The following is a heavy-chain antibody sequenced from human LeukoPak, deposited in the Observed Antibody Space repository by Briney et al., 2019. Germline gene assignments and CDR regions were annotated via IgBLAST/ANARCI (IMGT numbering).Heavy chain of an antibody. CDR3: AGGPTHRTYYDFWSGYYYGMDV. Sequence: GASVKVSCKASGYTFTSYDINWVRQATGQGLEWMGWMNPNSGNTGYAQKFQGRVTMTRNTSISTAYMELSSLRSEDTAVYYCAGGPTHRTYYDFWSGYYYGMDVWGQGTTVTVSS. V-gene: IGHV1-8*01. CDR2: MNPNSGNT. D-gene: IGHD3-3*01. J-gene: IGHJ6*02. CDR1: GYTFTSYD.